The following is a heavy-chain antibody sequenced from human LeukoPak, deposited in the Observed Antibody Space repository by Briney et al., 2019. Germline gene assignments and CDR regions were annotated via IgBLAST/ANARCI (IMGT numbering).Heavy chain of an antibody. J-gene: IGHJ4*02. D-gene: IGHD4-17*01. V-gene: IGHV1-69*06. Sequence: GASVKVSCKASGGTFSNYGVSWVRQAPGQGLEWMGWIIPIFGTANYAQTFQGRVTIIADKSTSTAYMELSSLRSEDTAVYYCARGPLTTSPYYFDYWGQGTLVTVSS. CDR2: IIPIFGTA. CDR1: GGTFSNYG. CDR3: ARGPLTTSPYYFDY.